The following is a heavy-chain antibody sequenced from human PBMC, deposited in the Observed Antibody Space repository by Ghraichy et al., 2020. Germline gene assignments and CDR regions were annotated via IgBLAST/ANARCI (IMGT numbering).Heavy chain of an antibody. J-gene: IGHJ6*02. Sequence: GESLNISCAASGFTFRIYPMNWVRQAPGKGLEWLAYISSSGSVIYHADSVKGRFTITRNNANNSLFLQMNSLSGEATAKYYCEQVHTEREASGVFHYYFAMDVWGQGTTVTVSS. D-gene: IGHD2-15*01. V-gene: IGHV3-48*01. CDR3: EQVHTEREASGVFHYYFAMDV. CDR2: ISSSGSVI. CDR1: GFTFRIYP.